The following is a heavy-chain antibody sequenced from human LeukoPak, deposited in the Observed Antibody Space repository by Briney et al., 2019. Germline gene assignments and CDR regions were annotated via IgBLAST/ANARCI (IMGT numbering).Heavy chain of an antibody. D-gene: IGHD6-19*01. CDR1: GFTFNSYA. V-gene: IGHV3-23*01. CDR2: ISGSGGST. Sequence: GGSLRLSCAASGFTFNSYAMSWVRQAPGKGLEWVSAISGSGGSTYYADSVKGRFTISRDNSKNTLYLQMNSLRAEDTAVYYCAKEGAASSGWYGDAFDIWGQGTMVTVSS. J-gene: IGHJ3*02. CDR3: AKEGAASSGWYGDAFDI.